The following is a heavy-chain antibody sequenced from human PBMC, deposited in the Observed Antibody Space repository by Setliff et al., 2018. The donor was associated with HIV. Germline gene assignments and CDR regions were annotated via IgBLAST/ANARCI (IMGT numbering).Heavy chain of an antibody. V-gene: IGHV3-30*18. CDR3: AKDAQITIFGLVIMNFDY. D-gene: IGHD3-3*01. CDR2: VSYDAERK. CDR1: GFTFRHYA. Sequence: GGSLRLSCEASGFTFRHYAMHWVRQAPGKGLEWVAVVSYDAERKYYADSVKGRFTISRDNPRNTVYLQMTGLRLDDTAVYYCAKDAQITIFGLVIMNFDYWGQGTLVTVSS. J-gene: IGHJ4*02.